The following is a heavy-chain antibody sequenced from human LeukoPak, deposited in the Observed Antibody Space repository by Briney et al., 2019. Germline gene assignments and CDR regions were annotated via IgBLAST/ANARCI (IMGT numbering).Heavy chain of an antibody. CDR2: ISSSSSTI. CDR3: AKVRWFGEFNWFDP. V-gene: IGHV3-48*01. J-gene: IGHJ5*02. Sequence: GGSLRLSCAASGFTFSSYSMNWVRQAPGKGLEWVSYISSSSSTIYYADSVKGRFTISRDNAKNSLYLQMNSLRAEDTAVYYCAKVRWFGEFNWFDPWGQGTLVTVSS. D-gene: IGHD3-10*01. CDR1: GFTFSSYS.